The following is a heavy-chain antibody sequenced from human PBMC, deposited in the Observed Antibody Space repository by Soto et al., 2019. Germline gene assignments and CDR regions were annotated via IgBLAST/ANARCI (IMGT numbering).Heavy chain of an antibody. J-gene: IGHJ4*02. V-gene: IGHV1-69*02. D-gene: IGHD2-2*01. CDR1: GGTFSSYT. Sequence: SVKVSFKASGGTFSSYTISWVRQAPGQGLEWMGRIIPILGIANYAQKFQGRVTITADKSTSTAYMELSSLRSEDTAVYYCARGNIVGVPAATKPGYYFDYWGQGTRVTVAS. CDR3: ARGNIVGVPAATKPGYYFDY. CDR2: IIPILGIA.